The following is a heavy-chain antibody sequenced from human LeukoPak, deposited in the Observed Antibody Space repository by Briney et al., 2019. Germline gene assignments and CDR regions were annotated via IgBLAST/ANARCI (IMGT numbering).Heavy chain of an antibody. J-gene: IGHJ5*02. CDR3: ARDSSDGSGPWDWFDP. Sequence: GGSLRLSCAASGFTFSIYSMNWVRQAPGKGLEWVSYISSSSSTIYYADSVKGRFTISRDNAKNSLYLQMNSLRAEDTAVYYCARDSSDGSGPWDWFDPWGQGTLVTVSS. CDR2: ISSSSSTI. D-gene: IGHD3-22*01. CDR1: GFTFSIYS. V-gene: IGHV3-48*01.